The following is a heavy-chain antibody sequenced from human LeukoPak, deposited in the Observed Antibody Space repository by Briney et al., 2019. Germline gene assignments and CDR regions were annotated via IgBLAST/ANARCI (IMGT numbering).Heavy chain of an antibody. D-gene: IGHD3-10*01. Sequence: SETLSLTCTVSGYSISSGYYWGWIRQPPGKGLEWIGSIYHSGSTYYNPSPKSRVTISVDTSKNQFSLKLSSVTAADTAVYYCARDGSDYCGSGSFDYWGQGTLVTVSS. CDR3: ARDGSDYCGSGSFDY. J-gene: IGHJ4*02. CDR2: IYHSGST. CDR1: GYSISSGYY. V-gene: IGHV4-38-2*02.